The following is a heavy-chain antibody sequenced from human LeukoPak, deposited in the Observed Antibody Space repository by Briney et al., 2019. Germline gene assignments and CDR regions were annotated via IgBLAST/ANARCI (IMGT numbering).Heavy chain of an antibody. CDR1: GGSVSSSSYY. J-gene: IGHJ4*02. V-gene: IGHV4-61*01. CDR3: ARDPGHRGLPDY. CDR2: VYYSGSS. Sequence: PSETLSLTCTVSGGSVSSSSYYWSWIRQPPGKGLEWIGYVYYSGSSNSNPSLKSRVTISVDTSKNQFSLKLTSVTAADTAIYYCARDPGHRGLPDYWGQGTLVTVSS. D-gene: IGHD4-17*01.